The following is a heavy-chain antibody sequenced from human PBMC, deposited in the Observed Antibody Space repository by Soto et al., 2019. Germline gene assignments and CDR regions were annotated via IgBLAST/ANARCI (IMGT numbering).Heavy chain of an antibody. V-gene: IGHV3-23*01. J-gene: IGHJ4*02. D-gene: IGHD6-19*01. CDR3: AKDSPVALNLYDY. CDR1: GFTFGNYA. Sequence: GSLRLSCAASGFTFGNYAMSWARQAPGEGLEWVSAISGSGGSRYYADSVKGRFTISRDISKNTLDLQMNSLRAEDTAVYYCAKDSPVALNLYDYWGQGTLVTVSS. CDR2: ISGSGGSR.